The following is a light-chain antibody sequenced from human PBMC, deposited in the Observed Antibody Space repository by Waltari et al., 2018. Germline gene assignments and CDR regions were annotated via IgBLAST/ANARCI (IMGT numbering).Light chain of an antibody. Sequence: EIVLTQSPATLSLSPGERATLSCRASQSVDLYIAWYHQRPGQAPRLLIYDTSNRATDIPARFSGSGSETDFSLTISSLEPEDFAVYYCQQRRNWPLTFGGGTKVEIK. V-gene: IGKV3-11*01. CDR2: DTS. CDR3: QQRRNWPLT. CDR1: QSVDLY. J-gene: IGKJ4*01.